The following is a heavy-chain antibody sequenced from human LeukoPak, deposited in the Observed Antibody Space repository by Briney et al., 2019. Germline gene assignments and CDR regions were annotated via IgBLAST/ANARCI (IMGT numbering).Heavy chain of an antibody. CDR2: INPNSGGT. CDR3: ARARIAVAGRGFSY. D-gene: IGHD6-19*01. Sequence: ASVKVSCKASGYTFTGYYMHWVRQAPGQGLEWMGWINPNSGGTNYAQKFQGRVTMTRDTSISTAYMELSRLRSDDTAVYYCARARIAVAGRGFSYWGRGTLVTVSS. V-gene: IGHV1-2*02. J-gene: IGHJ4*02. CDR1: GYTFTGYY.